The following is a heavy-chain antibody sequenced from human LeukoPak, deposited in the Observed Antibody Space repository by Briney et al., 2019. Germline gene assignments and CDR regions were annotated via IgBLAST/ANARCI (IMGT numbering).Heavy chain of an antibody. CDR3: AKLGITMIGGL. Sequence: GESLRLSCAASGFTFSSYAMSWVRQAPGKGLEWVGSIITIVGTIYYADSVQGRFTISRDTSTNPPYLQVSSLRTEDTAVYYRAKLGITMIGGLWGKGTTVT. D-gene: IGHD3-10*02. J-gene: IGHJ6*03. CDR1: GFTFSSYA. V-gene: IGHV3-48*03. CDR2: IITIVGTI.